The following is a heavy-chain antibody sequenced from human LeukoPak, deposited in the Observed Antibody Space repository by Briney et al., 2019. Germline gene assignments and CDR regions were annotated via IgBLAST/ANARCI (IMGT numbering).Heavy chain of an antibody. CDR1: GFTFSSYG. J-gene: IGHJ4*02. V-gene: IGHV3-30*18. CDR2: ISYDGSNK. D-gene: IGHD5-18*01. Sequence: PGGSLRLSCAASGFTFSSYGMHWVRQAPGKGLEWVAVISYDGSNKYYADSVKGRFTISRDNSKNTLYLQMNSLRAEDTAVYYCAKWPIRDVDTAMAPPDYWGQGTLVTVSS. CDR3: AKWPIRDVDTAMAPPDY.